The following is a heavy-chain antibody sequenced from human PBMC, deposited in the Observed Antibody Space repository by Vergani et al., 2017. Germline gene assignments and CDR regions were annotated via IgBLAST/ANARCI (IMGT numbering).Heavy chain of an antibody. J-gene: IGHJ4*02. CDR3: AKDFDIVVVVADGGYFDY. D-gene: IGHD2-15*01. Sequence: QVQLVESGGGVVQPGRSLRLSCAAPGFTFSSYGMHWVRQAPGKGLEWVAVISYDGSNKYYADSVKGRFTISRDNSKNTLYLQMNSLRAEDTAVYYCAKDFDIVVVVADGGYFDYWGQGTLVTVSS. CDR2: ISYDGSNK. V-gene: IGHV3-30*18. CDR1: GFTFSSYG.